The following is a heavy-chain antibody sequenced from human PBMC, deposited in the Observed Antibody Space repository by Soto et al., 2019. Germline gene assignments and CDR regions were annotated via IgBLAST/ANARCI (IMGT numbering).Heavy chain of an antibody. Sequence: SETLSLTCTGSGGSISSSSYYWGWIRQPPGKGLEWIGSIYYSGSTYYNPSLKSRVTISVDTSKNQFSLKLSSVTAADTAVYYCASPKIAFYNWFDPWGQGTLVT. CDR2: IYYSGST. V-gene: IGHV4-39*01. D-gene: IGHD3-3*02. CDR1: GGSISSSSYY. J-gene: IGHJ5*02. CDR3: ASPKIAFYNWFDP.